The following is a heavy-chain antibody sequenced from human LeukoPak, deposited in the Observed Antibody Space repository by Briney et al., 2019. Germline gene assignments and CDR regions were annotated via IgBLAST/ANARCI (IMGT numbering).Heavy chain of an antibody. CDR3: ARDTGHPIMY. Sequence: GGSLRLSCAASGFTFSSYAMSWVRQAPGKGLEWVSAISGSGGSTYYADSVKGRFTISRDNAKNSLYLQMDSLRAEDTAVYYCARDTGHPIMYWGQGTLVTVSS. V-gene: IGHV3-23*01. D-gene: IGHD1-14*01. CDR1: GFTFSSYA. J-gene: IGHJ4*02. CDR2: ISGSGGST.